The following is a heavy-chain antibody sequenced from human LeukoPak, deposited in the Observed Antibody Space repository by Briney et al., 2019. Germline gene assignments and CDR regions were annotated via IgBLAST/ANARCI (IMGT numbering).Heavy chain of an antibody. J-gene: IGHJ4*02. CDR3: ARDPSNTSGRYPYFDS. V-gene: IGHV1-69*13. CDR2: IIPIFGTA. D-gene: IGHD6-19*01. CDR1: GGTFSSYA. Sequence: SVKVSCKAPGGTFSSYAISWVRQAPGQGLEWMGGIIPIFGTANYAQKFQGRVTITADESTSTAYMELSSLRSEDTAVYYCARDPSNTSGRYPYFDSWGQGTLVTVSS.